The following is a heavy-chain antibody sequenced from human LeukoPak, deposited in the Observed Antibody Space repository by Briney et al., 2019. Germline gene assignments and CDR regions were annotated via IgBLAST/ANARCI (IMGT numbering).Heavy chain of an antibody. CDR1: GGTFSSYA. Sequence: ASVKVSCKASGGTFSSYAISWVRQAPGQGLEWMGRIIPILGIANYAQKFQGRVTITADKSTSTAYMELSSLRSEDTAVYYCAREKAAKDYYGSGSYSYWGQGTLVTVSS. CDR3: AREKAAKDYYGSGSYSY. J-gene: IGHJ4*02. CDR2: IIPILGIA. D-gene: IGHD3-10*01. V-gene: IGHV1-69*04.